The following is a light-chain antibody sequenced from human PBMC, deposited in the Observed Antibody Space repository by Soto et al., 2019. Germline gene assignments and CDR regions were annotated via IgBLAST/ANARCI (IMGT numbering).Light chain of an antibody. CDR1: QSLVHGDGNTY. J-gene: IGKJ2*01. Sequence: DIVMTQTPLSSHVTPGQPASISCKSSQSLVHGDGNTYLSWLHQRPGQPPRLLIYKISQWFSGVPDRFSGSGAGTDFTLKIRGVEPEDVGIYYCMQATQFPGTFGQGTRLEIK. CDR2: KIS. CDR3: MQATQFPGT. V-gene: IGKV2-24*01.